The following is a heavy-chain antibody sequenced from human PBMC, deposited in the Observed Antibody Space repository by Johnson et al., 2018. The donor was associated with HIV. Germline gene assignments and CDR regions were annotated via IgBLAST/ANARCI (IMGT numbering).Heavy chain of an antibody. CDR3: ARGGLGYQNIHDAFDI. V-gene: IGHV3-20*04. CDR1: GFTFDDFA. J-gene: IGHJ3*02. CDR2: INWNGGRT. D-gene: IGHD2-2*01. Sequence: VQLVESGGGLEQPGGSLRLSCAASGFTFDDFAMHWVRQAPGKGLEWVSGINWNGGRTGYADSVKGRFTISRDHAKNSLHLQMNSLRAEDTALYYCARGGLGYQNIHDAFDIWGQGTMVTVSS.